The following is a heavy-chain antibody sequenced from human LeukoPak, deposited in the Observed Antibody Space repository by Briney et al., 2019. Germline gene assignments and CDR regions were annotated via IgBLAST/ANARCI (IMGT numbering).Heavy chain of an antibody. CDR2: IYYSGST. CDR1: GGSISSSPYY. Sequence: SETLSLTCTVSGGSISSSPYYWGWIPQPPGKGLQWIGNIYYSGSTYYNPSLKTRVTISVDTSKNQFSLKLTSVTAADTAVYYCARHASVDGNWPRPLDYWGQGSLVTVSS. J-gene: IGHJ4*02. CDR3: ARHASVDGNWPRPLDY. D-gene: IGHD6-19*01. V-gene: IGHV4-39*01.